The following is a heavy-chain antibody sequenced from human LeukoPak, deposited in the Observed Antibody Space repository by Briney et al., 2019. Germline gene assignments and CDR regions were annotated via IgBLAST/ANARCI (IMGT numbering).Heavy chain of an antibody. CDR3: SRFYSSGWASGAFDI. D-gene: IGHD3-22*01. V-gene: IGHV3-49*04. Sequence: GGSLRLSCKTSGFSFSDYAASWVRQAPGKGLEWIGFIRNKANGGTTEYAASVKGRFTISRDDSKTIAHLQMSSLKTGDTAVYYCSRFYSSGWASGAFDIWGQGTMVTVSS. J-gene: IGHJ3*02. CDR2: IRNKANGGTT. CDR1: GFSFSDYA.